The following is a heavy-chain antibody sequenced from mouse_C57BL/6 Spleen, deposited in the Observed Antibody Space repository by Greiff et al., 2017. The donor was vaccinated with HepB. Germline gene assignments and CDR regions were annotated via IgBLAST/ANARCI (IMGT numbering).Heavy chain of an antibody. CDR3: ARERVGRFAY. CDR1: GFTFSSYA. J-gene: IGHJ3*01. D-gene: IGHD4-1*01. CDR2: ISDGGSYT. V-gene: IGHV5-4*01. Sequence: DVMLVESGGGLVKPGGSLKLSCAASGFTFSSYAMSWVRQTPEKRLEWVATISDGGSYTYYPDNVKGRFTISRDNDKNNLYLQMSHLKAEDKSMYYCARERVGRFAYWGQGTLVTVSA.